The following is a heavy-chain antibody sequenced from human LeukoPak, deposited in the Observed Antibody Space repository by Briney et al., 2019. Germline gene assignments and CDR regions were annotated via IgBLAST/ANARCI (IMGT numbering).Heavy chain of an antibody. Sequence: GGSLRLSCAASGFTFDDYTMHWVRQAPGKGLEWVSLISWDGGSTYYADSVKGRFTISRDNGKNSLYLQMNSLRTEDTALYYCAFSGYNINAYFDYWGQGTLVTVSS. CDR2: ISWDGGST. CDR3: AFSGYNINAYFDY. V-gene: IGHV3-43*01. J-gene: IGHJ4*02. CDR1: GFTFDDYT. D-gene: IGHD3-22*01.